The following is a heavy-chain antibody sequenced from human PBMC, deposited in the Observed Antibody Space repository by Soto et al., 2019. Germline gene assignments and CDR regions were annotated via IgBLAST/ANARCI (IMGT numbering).Heavy chain of an antibody. V-gene: IGHV6-1*01. CDR3: ARFRVRTPDGMDV. CDR1: GDSVSSNSAA. CDR2: TYNRTKWNN. D-gene: IGHD2-21*01. Sequence: PSQTLSLTCAISGDSVSSNSAAWNWIRQSPSRDLKWLGRTYNRTKWNNDNTKSVKSRITINPDTSKNKITLKLNFVTPEDMAVYYCARFRVRTPDGMDVWGQGTTVTVSS. J-gene: IGHJ6*02.